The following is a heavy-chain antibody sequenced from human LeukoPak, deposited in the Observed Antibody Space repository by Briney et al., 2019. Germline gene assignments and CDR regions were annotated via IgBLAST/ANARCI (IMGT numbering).Heavy chain of an antibody. CDR3: ARDLWDH. Sequence: PGGSLRLSCAASGFTFSTYTMSWVRQAPGKGLEWVSSITSAGNFIYYADSLRGGFTVSRDNAKISLYLQMIRLRAEDTAMYYCARDLWDHWGQGTLVTVSS. CDR2: ITSAGNFI. V-gene: IGHV3-21*01. CDR1: GFTFSTYT. J-gene: IGHJ4*02.